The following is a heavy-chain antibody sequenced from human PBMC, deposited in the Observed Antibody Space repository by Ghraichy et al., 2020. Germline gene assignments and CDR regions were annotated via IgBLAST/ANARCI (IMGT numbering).Heavy chain of an antibody. Sequence: SVKVSCKASGGTFSSYTISWVRQAPGQGLEWMGRIIPILGIANYAQKFQGRVTITADKSTSTAYMELSSLRSEDTAVYYCARDSAAAGTYNALDIWGQGTMVTVSS. CDR2: IIPILGIA. CDR1: GGTFSSYT. D-gene: IGHD6-13*01. J-gene: IGHJ3*02. V-gene: IGHV1-69*04. CDR3: ARDSAAAGTYNALDI.